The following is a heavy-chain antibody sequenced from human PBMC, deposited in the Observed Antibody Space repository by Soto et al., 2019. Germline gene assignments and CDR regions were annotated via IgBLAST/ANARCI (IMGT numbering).Heavy chain of an antibody. V-gene: IGHV3-23*01. CDR2: ISGNGGTT. CDR3: AKESRSGLAVAASPLDY. D-gene: IGHD6-19*01. Sequence: EVQLLESGGGLVQPGGSLRLSCAASGFTFSSYPMNWVRQAPGKGLEWVAVISGNGGTTYYADSVKGRFTISRDKSKNTVFLQLNSLRAEDTAVYYCAKESRSGLAVAASPLDYWGQGTLVTVSS. CDR1: GFTFSSYP. J-gene: IGHJ4*02.